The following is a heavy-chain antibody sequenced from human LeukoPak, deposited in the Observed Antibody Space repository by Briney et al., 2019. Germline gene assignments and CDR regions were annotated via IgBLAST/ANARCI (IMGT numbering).Heavy chain of an antibody. D-gene: IGHD6-13*01. CDR1: GFTFSSYS. Sequence: PGGSLRLSCAASGFTFSSYSMNWVRQAPGKGLEWVSAISGSGGSTYYADSVKGRFTISRDNSKNTLYLQMNSLRAEDTAVYYCAKTPLQHSWRAFDIWGQGTMVTVSS. CDR2: ISGSGGST. CDR3: AKTPLQHSWRAFDI. J-gene: IGHJ3*02. V-gene: IGHV3-23*01.